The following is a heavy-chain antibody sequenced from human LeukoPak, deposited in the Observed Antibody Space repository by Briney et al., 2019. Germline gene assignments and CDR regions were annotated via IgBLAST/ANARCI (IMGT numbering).Heavy chain of an antibody. Sequence: GGSLRLSCAASGFTVSSNYMSWVRQAPGKGLEWVSAISGSGGSTYYADSVKGRFTISRDNSKNTLYLQMNSLRAEDTAVYYCAKDSRYYYDSSGYYYHGYFDLWGRGTLVTVSS. CDR2: ISGSGGST. V-gene: IGHV3-23*01. CDR1: GFTVSSNY. CDR3: AKDSRYYYDSSGYYYHGYFDL. J-gene: IGHJ2*01. D-gene: IGHD3-22*01.